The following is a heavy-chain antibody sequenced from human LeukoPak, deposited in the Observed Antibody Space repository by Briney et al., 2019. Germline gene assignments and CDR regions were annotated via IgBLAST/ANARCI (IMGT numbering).Heavy chain of an antibody. D-gene: IGHD1-26*01. Sequence: GRSLRLSCAVSGFSFSNYGMHWVRQAPGKGLEGVALIWYDGSNKYYADSVKGRFTISRDNSKNTLYLQMNTLRAEDTAVYYCAKARGAATYYYYYMDVWGKGTTVTVYS. CDR3: AKARGAATYYYYYMDV. J-gene: IGHJ6*03. V-gene: IGHV3-33*06. CDR2: IWYDGSNK. CDR1: GFSFSNYG.